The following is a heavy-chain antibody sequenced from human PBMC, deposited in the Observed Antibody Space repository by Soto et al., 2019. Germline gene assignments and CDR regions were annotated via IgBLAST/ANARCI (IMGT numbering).Heavy chain of an antibody. D-gene: IGHD6-19*01. CDR2: IIPLFGTA. V-gene: IGHV1-69*13. CDR3: ARPKGSYSSGYYYFDY. J-gene: IGHJ4*02. Sequence: ASVKVSCKTSGFTFTTYGISWVRQAPGQGLEWMGAIIPLFGTADYAQKFQGRVTITADESTSTAYMELSSLRSEDTAVYYCARPKGSYSSGYYYFDYWGQATLVTVSS. CDR1: GFTFTTYG.